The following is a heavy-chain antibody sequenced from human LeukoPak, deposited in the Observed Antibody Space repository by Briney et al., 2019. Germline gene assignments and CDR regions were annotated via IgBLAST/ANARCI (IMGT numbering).Heavy chain of an antibody. Sequence: PGGSLRLSCATSGFTFSSYAMSWVRQAPGKGLEWVSAISGSAGVTYYAESVKGRFTISRDNSKNTLYLQMNSLRAEDTALYYCAKLGQQLVSFYGMDVWGQGTTVTVSS. D-gene: IGHD6-13*01. J-gene: IGHJ6*02. CDR2: ISGSAGVT. CDR1: GFTFSSYA. CDR3: AKLGQQLVSFYGMDV. V-gene: IGHV3-23*01.